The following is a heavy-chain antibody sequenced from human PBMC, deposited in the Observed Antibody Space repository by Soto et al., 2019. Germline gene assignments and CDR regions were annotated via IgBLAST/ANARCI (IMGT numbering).Heavy chain of an antibody. D-gene: IGHD3-3*01. V-gene: IGHV4-59*01. CDR2: IYYSGST. J-gene: IGHJ2*01. Sequence: QVQLQESGPGLVKPSETLSLTCTVSGGSISSYYWSWIRQPPGKGLEWIGYIYYSGSTNYNPSLKTRDTLSVDTSKYHFALKLNSVTADDTAVYYCARGLCEYESYWKFDLWGRGTLVTVSS. CDR3: ARGLCEYESYWKFDL. CDR1: GGSISSYY.